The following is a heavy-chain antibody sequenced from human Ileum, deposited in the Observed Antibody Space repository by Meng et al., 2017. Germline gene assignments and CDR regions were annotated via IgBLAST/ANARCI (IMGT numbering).Heavy chain of an antibody. D-gene: IGHD2-15*01. Sequence: QVQLQESGPGLLKSSQTLSLTCTVSGGSISIGDYYWSWVRQPPGKGLEWIGYIYYSGSTCYNPSLKSRAIMSVDTSKNHFSLKLSSVTAADTAVYYCARDRGGSYYFDYWGQGTLVTVSS. V-gene: IGHV4-30-4*01. J-gene: IGHJ4*02. CDR1: GGSISIGDYY. CDR3: ARDRGGSYYFDY. CDR2: IYYSGST.